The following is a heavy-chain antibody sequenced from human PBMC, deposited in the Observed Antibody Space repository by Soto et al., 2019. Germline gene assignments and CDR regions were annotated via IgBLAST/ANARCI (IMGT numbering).Heavy chain of an antibody. CDR1: GYTFTSYD. Sequence: ASVKVSCKASGYTFTSYDINWVRQATGQGLEWMGWMNPNSGNTGYAQKFQGRVTMTRNTSISTAYMELSSLRSEDTAVYYCALEGSDYGDPNDAFDIWGQGTMVTVSS. V-gene: IGHV1-8*01. CDR3: ALEGSDYGDPNDAFDI. CDR2: MNPNSGNT. J-gene: IGHJ3*02. D-gene: IGHD4-17*01.